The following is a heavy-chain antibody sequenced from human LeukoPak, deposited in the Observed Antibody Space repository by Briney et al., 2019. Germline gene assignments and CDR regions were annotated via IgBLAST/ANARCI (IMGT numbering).Heavy chain of an antibody. D-gene: IGHD3-3*01. J-gene: IGHJ4*02. CDR3: ARDFLVFSEKMVEGGLRFLEWSVNPISHFDY. CDR2: ISYDGSNK. V-gene: IGHV3-30-3*01. CDR1: GFTFSSYA. Sequence: PGGSLRLSCAASGFTFSSYAMHWVRQAPGKGLEWVAVISYDGSNKYYADSVKGRFTISRDNSKNTLYLQMNSLRAEDTAVYYCARDFLVFSEKMVEGGLRFLEWSVNPISHFDYWGQGTLVTVSS.